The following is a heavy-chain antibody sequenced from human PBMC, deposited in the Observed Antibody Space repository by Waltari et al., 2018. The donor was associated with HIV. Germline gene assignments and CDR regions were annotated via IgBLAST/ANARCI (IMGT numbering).Heavy chain of an antibody. CDR1: GGSFSGYY. V-gene: IGHV4-34*01. J-gene: IGHJ6*02. CDR2: ITHSGST. D-gene: IGHD2-2*01. Sequence: QVQLQQWGAGLLKPSETLSLTCAVYGGSFSGYYWSWIRQPPGKGLEWIGEITHSGSTNYNPSLKSRVTISVDTSKNQFSLKLSSVTAADTAVYYCARRSCSSTSCYARARGGMDVWGQGTTVTVSS. CDR3: ARRSCSSTSCYARARGGMDV.